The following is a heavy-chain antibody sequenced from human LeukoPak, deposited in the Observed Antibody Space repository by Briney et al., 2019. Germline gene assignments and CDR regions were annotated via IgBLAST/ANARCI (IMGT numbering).Heavy chain of an antibody. J-gene: IGHJ3*01. CDR1: GFNVVSNY. CDR3: AREGVYSPDPSSYHRHAFDV. V-gene: IGHV3-53*01. CDR2: IYSGGNT. Sequence: GGSLRLSCEASGFNVVSNYMSWVRQAPGKGLEWVSVIYSGGNTKYSDSVKGRFTISRVISENTLYLQMNSLRAEDTAVYYCAREGVYSPDPSSYHRHAFDVWGKGTVVIVSS. D-gene: IGHD3-16*02.